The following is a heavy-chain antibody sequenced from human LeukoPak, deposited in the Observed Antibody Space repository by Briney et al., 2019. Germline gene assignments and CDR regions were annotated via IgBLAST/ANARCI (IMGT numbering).Heavy chain of an antibody. CDR2: IYYSGST. V-gene: IGHV4-39*01. J-gene: IGHJ5*02. Sequence: PSETLSLTCTVSGGSINSSSYYWGWIRQPPGKGLERNGSIYYSGSTYYHPSLKSRGTISEDTSKNQFSLKLSSETAADTPVYYCSRMHIAAAGTGWLDAWGQVTLVTVSS. CDR1: GGSINSSSYY. D-gene: IGHD6-13*01. CDR3: SRMHIAAAGTGWLDA.